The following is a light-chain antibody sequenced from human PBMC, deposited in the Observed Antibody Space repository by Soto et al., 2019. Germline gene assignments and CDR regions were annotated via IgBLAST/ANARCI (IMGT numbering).Light chain of an antibody. CDR1: SSNIGAGYD. J-gene: IGLJ1*01. CDR3: RPSASTTLFYV. Sequence: QSALTQPPSVSGAPGQRVTISCTGSSSNIGAGYDVHWYQQLPGTAPKLLIYGNSNRPSGVPDRFSGSKSGTSASLAITGPQAEDEVVFFDRPSASTTLFYVSGIGPKVT. V-gene: IGLV1-40*01. CDR2: GNS.